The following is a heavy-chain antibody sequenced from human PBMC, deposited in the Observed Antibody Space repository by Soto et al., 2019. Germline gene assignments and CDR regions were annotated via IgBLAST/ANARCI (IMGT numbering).Heavy chain of an antibody. CDR3: ARHVITMVRGVIITGYFDY. J-gene: IGHJ4*02. CDR2: IYYSGST. Sequence: SETLSLTCAVSGDSISSYYCMWIRQPPGKGLEWIGYIYYSGSTNYNPSLKSRVTISVDTSKNQFSLKLSSVTAADTAVYYCARHVITMVRGVIITGYFDYWGQGTLVTVSS. V-gene: IGHV4-59*08. CDR1: GDSISSYY. D-gene: IGHD3-10*01.